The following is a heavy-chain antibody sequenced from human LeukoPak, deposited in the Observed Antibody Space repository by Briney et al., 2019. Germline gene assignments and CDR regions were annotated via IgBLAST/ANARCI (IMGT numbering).Heavy chain of an antibody. D-gene: IGHD6-19*01. Sequence: GGSLRLSCAASGFTFSSFVMHWVRQAPGKGLEWVAFIRFDGFNKYYADSVKGRFTISRDNSKNTLYLQMNSLRAEDTAVYYCAKAYSSGWYDHWGQGTLVTVSS. CDR2: IRFDGFNK. V-gene: IGHV3-30*02. CDR3: AKAYSSGWYDH. J-gene: IGHJ5*02. CDR1: GFTFSSFV.